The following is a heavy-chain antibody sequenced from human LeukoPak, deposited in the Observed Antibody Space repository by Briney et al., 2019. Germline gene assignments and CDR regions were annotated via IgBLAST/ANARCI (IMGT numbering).Heavy chain of an antibody. CDR3: ARATTVVTFDY. D-gene: IGHD4-23*01. Sequence: SETLSLTCTVSGGSISSGDYYWSWIRQPPGKGLEWIGYIYYSGSTYYNPSLKSRVTISVDTSKNQFSLKLSSVTAADTAAYHCARATTVVTFDYWGQGTLVTVSS. J-gene: IGHJ4*02. V-gene: IGHV4-30-4*01. CDR1: GGSISSGDYY. CDR2: IYYSGST.